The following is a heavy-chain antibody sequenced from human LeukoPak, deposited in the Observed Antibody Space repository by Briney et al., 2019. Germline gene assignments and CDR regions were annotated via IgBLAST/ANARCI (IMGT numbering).Heavy chain of an antibody. V-gene: IGHV3-48*03. CDR1: GFTFSSYE. Sequence: PGGSLRLSCAASGFTFSSYEMNWVRQAPGKGLEWVSYISSSGSTIYYADSVKGRFTISRDNAKNSLYLQMNSLRAEDTAVYYCARVLAEGVVRGVIRDWGQGTLVTVSS. J-gene: IGHJ4*02. CDR3: ARVLAEGVVRGVIRD. D-gene: IGHD3-10*01. CDR2: ISSSGSTI.